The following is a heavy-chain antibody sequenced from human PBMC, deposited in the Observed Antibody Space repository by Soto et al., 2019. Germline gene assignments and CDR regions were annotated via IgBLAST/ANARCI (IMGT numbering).Heavy chain of an antibody. V-gene: IGHV1-3*01. CDR1: GYSLPDYS. J-gene: IGHJ4*02. CDR2: IHPGTGYT. CDR3: TRDLNGGNPFDY. Sequence: QVQFVQSEAEVKKPGAPVRLSCKPSGYSLPDYSIQWVRQAAGQGLQWLGWIHPGTGYTESSQRFQGRLTLTMDNSATTFYMDLTSLTSEDTAVYFCTRDLNGGNPFDYWGQGTLVTVSS. D-gene: IGHD2-8*01.